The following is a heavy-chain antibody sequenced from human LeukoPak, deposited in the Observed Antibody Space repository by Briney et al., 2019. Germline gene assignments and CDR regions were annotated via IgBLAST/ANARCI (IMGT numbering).Heavy chain of an antibody. CDR1: GGSISSYY. J-gene: IGHJ4*02. D-gene: IGHD1-26*01. Sequence: SETLSLTCTVSGGSISSYYWSWIRQPPGKGLEWIGYIYNGGSTNYNPSLKTRVTTSVDTSKNQFSLKLRSVTAADTAVYYSARVEINTVGAMDCGGQGTLVTVS. V-gene: IGHV4-59*08. CDR3: ARVEINTVGAMDC. CDR2: IYNGGST.